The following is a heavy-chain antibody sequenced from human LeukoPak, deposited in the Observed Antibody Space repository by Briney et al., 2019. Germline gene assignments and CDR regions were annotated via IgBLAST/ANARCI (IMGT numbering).Heavy chain of an antibody. CDR3: ARERVVGNWFDP. Sequence: SETLSLTCAVYGGSFSGYYWSWIRQPPGKGLERIGEINHSGSTNYNPSLKSRVTISVDTSKNQFSLKLSSVTAADTAVYYCARERVVGNWFDPRGQGTLVTVSS. J-gene: IGHJ5*02. CDR1: GGSFSGYY. D-gene: IGHD2-15*01. V-gene: IGHV4-34*01. CDR2: INHSGST.